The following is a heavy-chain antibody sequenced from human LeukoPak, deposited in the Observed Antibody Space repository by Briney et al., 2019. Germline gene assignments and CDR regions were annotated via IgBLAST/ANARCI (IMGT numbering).Heavy chain of an antibody. CDR2: ISAYNGNT. Sequence: GASVKVSYKASGYTFTSYGISWVRQAPGQGLEWMGWISAYNGNTNYAQKLQGRVTMTTDTSTSTAYMELRSLRSDDTAVYYCARDKHGFWSGYYVDYWGQGTLVTVSS. CDR1: GYTFTSYG. V-gene: IGHV1-18*01. J-gene: IGHJ4*02. D-gene: IGHD3-3*01. CDR3: ARDKHGFWSGYYVDY.